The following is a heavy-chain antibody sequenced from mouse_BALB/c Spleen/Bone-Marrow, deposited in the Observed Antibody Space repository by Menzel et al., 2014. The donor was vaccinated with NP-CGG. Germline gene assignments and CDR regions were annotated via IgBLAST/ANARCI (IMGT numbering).Heavy chain of an antibody. CDR2: INPSNGGT. V-gene: IGHV1S81*02. J-gene: IGHJ4*01. CDR3: SRGRRDALDY. Sequence: VHLVESGAELVKPGASVKLSCKASSYTFTSYYMYWVKQRPGQGLEWFGEINPSNGGTNFNEKFKNKATLTVDKSSSTAYMQLSSLTSEDSAVYYCSRGRRDALDYWGQGTSVAVSS. CDR1: SYTFTSYY.